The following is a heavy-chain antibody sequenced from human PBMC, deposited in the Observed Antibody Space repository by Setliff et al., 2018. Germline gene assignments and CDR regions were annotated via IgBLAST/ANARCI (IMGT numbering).Heavy chain of an antibody. Sequence: SVKVSCKASGGTFRSYGISWVRQAPGQGLEWMGGIIPNFGTPSYAQKFQGRVTITTDESTNTAYMELSSLRSDDTAVFYCAREVVVVKSAINYYYYMDVWGKGTTVTVSS. CDR1: GGTFRSYG. CDR3: AREVVVVKSAINYYYYMDV. CDR2: IIPNFGTP. V-gene: IGHV1-69*05. D-gene: IGHD2-2*01. J-gene: IGHJ6*03.